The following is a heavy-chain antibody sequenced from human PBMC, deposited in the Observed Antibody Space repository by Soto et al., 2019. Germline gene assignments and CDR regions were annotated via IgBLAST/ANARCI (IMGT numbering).Heavy chain of an antibody. Sequence: EVQLLESGGDLVQPGGSLRLSCAASGFTFGTYAMAWVRQAPGRGLEWVSALSSSGGNTYYADSVKGRFTISRDNSKNTLYLEINSLRAEDTAVYYCAKKLGYSNSRGYYPGAFDYWGQGTPVTVPS. V-gene: IGHV3-23*01. CDR1: GFTFGTYA. J-gene: IGHJ4*02. CDR3: AKKLGYSNSRGYYPGAFDY. D-gene: IGHD3-22*01. CDR2: LSSSGGNT.